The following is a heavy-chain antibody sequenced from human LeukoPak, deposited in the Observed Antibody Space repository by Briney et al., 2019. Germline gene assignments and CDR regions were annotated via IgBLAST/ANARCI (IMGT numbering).Heavy chain of an antibody. CDR2: IYHSGST. J-gene: IGHJ4*02. Sequence: SGTLSLTCAVSGGSISSSNWRSWARQPPGKGLEWIGEIYHSGSTNYNPSLKSRVTISVDKSKNQFSLKLSSVTAADTAVYYCARAMIVGALVYFDYWGQGTLVTVSS. V-gene: IGHV4-4*02. CDR1: GGSISSSNW. D-gene: IGHD3-22*01. CDR3: ARAMIVGALVYFDY.